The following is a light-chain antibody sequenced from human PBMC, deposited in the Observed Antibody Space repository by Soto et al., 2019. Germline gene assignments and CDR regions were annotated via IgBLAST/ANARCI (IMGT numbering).Light chain of an antibody. Sequence: EMGFTQSPETLSLSPGERATLSCRASQSIASYSLAWYQQKPGQAPRLLIYFASNRATGIPDRFSGSGSGTDFTLTISRLEPEDFAVYFCHQYASSPQTFGQGTKVDIK. CDR2: FAS. V-gene: IGKV3-20*01. J-gene: IGKJ1*01. CDR1: QSIASYS. CDR3: HQYASSPQT.